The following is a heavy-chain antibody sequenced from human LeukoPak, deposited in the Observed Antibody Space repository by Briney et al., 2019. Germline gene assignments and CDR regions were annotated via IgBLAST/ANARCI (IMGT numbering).Heavy chain of an antibody. CDR3: ARGYCSGGSCYNLDY. CDR1: GFTISRYD. CDR2: LSTTGDT. Sequence: GGSLRLSCAASGFTISRYDIHWVRQVTGKGLEWVSFLSTTGDTYYQDSMKGRFTISRDNSKNTLYLQMNSLRAEDTAVHYCARGYCSGGSCYNLDYWGQGTLVTVSS. V-gene: IGHV3-13*01. D-gene: IGHD2-15*01. J-gene: IGHJ4*02.